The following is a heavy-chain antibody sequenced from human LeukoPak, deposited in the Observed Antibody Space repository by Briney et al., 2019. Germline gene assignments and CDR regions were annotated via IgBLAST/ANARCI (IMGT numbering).Heavy chain of an antibody. CDR1: GCTLTELS. Sequence: GASVEVSCKVSGCTLTELSMHWVRQAPGKGLEWMGGFDPGDGETIYAQKFQGRVTMTEDTSTDTAYMELSSLRSEDTAVYYCATDGGAVAGTPLDYWGQGTLVTVSS. D-gene: IGHD6-19*01. CDR3: ATDGGAVAGTPLDY. V-gene: IGHV1-24*01. CDR2: FDPGDGET. J-gene: IGHJ4*02.